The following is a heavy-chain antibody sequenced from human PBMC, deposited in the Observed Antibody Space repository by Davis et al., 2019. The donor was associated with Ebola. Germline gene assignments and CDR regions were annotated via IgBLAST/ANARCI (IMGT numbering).Heavy chain of an antibody. CDR1: GFTFSSYG. Sequence: GESLKISCAASGFTFSSYGMHWVRQAPGKELEWVAVISYDGSNKYYADSVKGRFTISRDNSKNTLYLQMNSLRAEDTAVYYCAKDLGGTMVRGVMYWYYGMDVWGQGTTVTVSS. V-gene: IGHV3-30*18. CDR3: AKDLGGTMVRGVMYWYYGMDV. D-gene: IGHD3-10*01. CDR2: ISYDGSNK. J-gene: IGHJ6*02.